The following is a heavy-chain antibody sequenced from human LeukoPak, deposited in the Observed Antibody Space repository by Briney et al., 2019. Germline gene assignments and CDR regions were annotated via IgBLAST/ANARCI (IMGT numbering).Heavy chain of an antibody. CDR3: ARSLAAGESYYFDY. CDR1: GYTFTHYG. D-gene: IGHD6-13*01. CDR2: ISAYSGNT. J-gene: IGHJ4*02. V-gene: IGHV1-18*01. Sequence: ASVKVSCKASGYTFTHYGISWVRQAPGQGLEWMGWISAYSGNTNYAQKLQGRVIMTTGTSTSTAYMELRSLRSDDTAVYYCARSLAAGESYYFDYWGQGTLVTVSS.